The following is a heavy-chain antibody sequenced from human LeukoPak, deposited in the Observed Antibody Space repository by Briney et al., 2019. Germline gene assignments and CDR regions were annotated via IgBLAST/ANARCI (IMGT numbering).Heavy chain of an antibody. D-gene: IGHD2-2*02. V-gene: IGHV3-15*07. CDR2: IKSKTDGGTT. CDR1: GGPISSYY. Sequence: ETLPLTCTVSGGPISSYYWRWVRQAPGKALEWVGRIKSKTDGGTTDYAAPVKGRFTISRDDSKNTLYLQMNSLKTEDTAVYYCTTEADCSSTSCYNYWGQGTLVTVSS. CDR3: TTEADCSSTSCYNY. J-gene: IGHJ4*02.